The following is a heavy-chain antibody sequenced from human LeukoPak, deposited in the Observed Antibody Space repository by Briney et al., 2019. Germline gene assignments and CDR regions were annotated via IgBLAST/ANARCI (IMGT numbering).Heavy chain of an antibody. CDR1: GYTFTSYG. CDR2: ISAYNGNT. J-gene: IGHJ4*02. D-gene: IGHD3-3*01. CDR3: ARDRSAYYDFWSGSPPHY. V-gene: IGHV1-18*01. Sequence: GASVKVSCKASGYTFTSYGISWERQAPGQGLEWMGWISAYNGNTNYAQKLQGRVTMTTDTSTSTAYMELRSLRSDDTAVYYCARDRSAYYDFWSGSPPHYWGQGTLVTVSS.